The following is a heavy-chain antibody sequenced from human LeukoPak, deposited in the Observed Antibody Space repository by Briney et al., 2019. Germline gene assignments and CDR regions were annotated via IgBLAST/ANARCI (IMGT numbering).Heavy chain of an antibody. V-gene: IGHV3-21*01. CDR2: ISSSSSYI. CDR3: ARDVYSSSWYYYYYGMDV. D-gene: IGHD6-13*01. CDR1: GFTFSSYA. Sequence: GRSLRLSCAASGFTFSSYAMHWVRQAPGKGLEWVSSISSSSSYIYYADSVKGRFTISRDNAKNSLYLQMNSLRAEDTAVYYCARDVYSSSWYYYYYGMDVWGQGTTVTVSS. J-gene: IGHJ6*02.